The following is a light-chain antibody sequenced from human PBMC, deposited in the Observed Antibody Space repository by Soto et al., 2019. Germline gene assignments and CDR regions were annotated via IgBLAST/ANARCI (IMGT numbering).Light chain of an antibody. CDR1: QSVSSN. CDR2: GAS. V-gene: IGKV3-15*01. Sequence: EMVIAQSPATLSVSPVERATLSCRASQSVSSNLAWYQQKRGQAPRLLIYGASSRATGIPARFSGSGSGTEFTLTIGSLQSDHFEVYYCQQYNNWPRTFGQGTKVDIK. CDR3: QQYNNWPRT. J-gene: IGKJ2*01.